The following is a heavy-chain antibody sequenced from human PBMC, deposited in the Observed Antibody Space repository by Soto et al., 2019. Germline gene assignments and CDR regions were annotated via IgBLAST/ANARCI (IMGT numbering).Heavy chain of an antibody. CDR2: ISRSSSYI. J-gene: IGHJ5*02. CDR3: ARDLHDYVSFRFDP. CDR1: GFTFSSYS. V-gene: IGHV3-21*01. D-gene: IGHD3-16*01. Sequence: EVQLVESGGGLVKPGGSLRLSCAASGFTFSSYSMNLVRQAPGKGLEWVSSISRSSSYIYYADSVKGRFTISRDNAKNSLYLQMNSLRAEDTAVYYCARDLHDYVSFRFDPWGQRTLVTVSS.